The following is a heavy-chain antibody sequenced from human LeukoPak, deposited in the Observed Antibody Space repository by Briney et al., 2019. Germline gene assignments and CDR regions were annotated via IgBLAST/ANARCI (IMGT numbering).Heavy chain of an antibody. D-gene: IGHD5-12*01. Sequence: SETLSLTCSVSGGSMNHYYWTWVRQSAGKGREWIGRVFPNGNADYNASLKSRLTLSIDTSRSHFSLNLRAVTAADTAVCYCARGRAYELQNAFDFWGQGAVVIVS. J-gene: IGHJ3*01. V-gene: IGHV4-4*07. CDR2: VFPNGNA. CDR3: ARGRAYELQNAFDF. CDR1: GGSMNHYY.